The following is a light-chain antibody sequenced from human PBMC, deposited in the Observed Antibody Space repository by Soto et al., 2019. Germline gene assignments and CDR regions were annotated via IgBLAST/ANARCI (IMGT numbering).Light chain of an antibody. CDR3: MQALQTPLT. Sequence: EIVMTQSPLSLPVTPGEPASISCRSSQSLLHDSGDNYLDWYLQKPGQSPQLLIYLAFNRASGVPDRLSGSGSGTDVTLNLSTVETGDVGVYYCMQALQTPLTFGPGTKVDIK. J-gene: IGKJ3*01. V-gene: IGKV2-28*01. CDR2: LAF. CDR1: QSLLHDSGDNY.